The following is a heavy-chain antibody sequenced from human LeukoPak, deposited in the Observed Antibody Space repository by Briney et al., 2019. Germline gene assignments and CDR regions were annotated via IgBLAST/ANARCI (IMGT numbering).Heavy chain of an antibody. CDR1: GGSISSYY. J-gene: IGHJ6*02. CDR3: ARSHYGSGSYYDYYYYGMDV. CDR2: IYSTGSA. Sequence: SETLSLTCTVSGGSISSYYWSWIRQPPGKGLEWIAYIYSTGSANYNPSLKSRVTISVDSSKSQFSLKLSSVTAADTAVYYCARSHYGSGSYYDYYYYGMDVWGQGTTVSVSS. V-gene: IGHV4-59*01. D-gene: IGHD3-10*01.